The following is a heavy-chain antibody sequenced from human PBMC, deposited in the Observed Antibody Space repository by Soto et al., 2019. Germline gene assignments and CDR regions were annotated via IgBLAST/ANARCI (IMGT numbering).Heavy chain of an antibody. V-gene: IGHV3-30*18. J-gene: IGHJ6*02. D-gene: IGHD5-18*01. CDR1: GFTFSSYG. CDR3: AKDGVAMDTYYYYGMDV. Sequence: GGSLRLSCAASGFTFSSYGMHWVRQAPGKGLEWVAVISYDGSNKYYADSVKGRFTISRDNSKNTLYLQMNSLRAEDTAVYYCAKDGVAMDTYYYYGMDVWGQGTTVTVSS. CDR2: ISYDGSNK.